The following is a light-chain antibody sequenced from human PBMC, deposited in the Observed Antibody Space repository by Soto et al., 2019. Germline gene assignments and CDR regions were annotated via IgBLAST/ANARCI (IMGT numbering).Light chain of an antibody. CDR2: DVS. J-gene: IGLJ1*01. CDR3: SSYTSSSTLYV. Sequence: QSALTQPASVSGSPGQSITISCTGTSSDVGGYNYVSWYQQHPGKAPKLMIYDVSNRPSGVSNRFSGSKSDNTASLTISGLQAEDEADCYCSSYTSSSTLYVFGTGTKVTVL. CDR1: SSDVGGYNY. V-gene: IGLV2-14*01.